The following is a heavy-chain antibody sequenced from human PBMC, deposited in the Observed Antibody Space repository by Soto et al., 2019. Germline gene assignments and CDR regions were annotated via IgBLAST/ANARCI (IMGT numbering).Heavy chain of an antibody. Sequence: QVQLVQSGAEVKKPGSSVTVSCKASGGTFSSYAISWVRQAPGQGLEWMGGIIPISGTANYAQKFQGRVTITADESPSTAYMELSSLRSEDTAVYYCARSRGSSTSIEIYYYYYYGMDVWGQGTTVTVSS. J-gene: IGHJ6*02. CDR2: IIPISGTA. D-gene: IGHD2-2*01. CDR3: ARSRGSSTSIEIYYYYYYGMDV. V-gene: IGHV1-69*01. CDR1: GGTFSSYA.